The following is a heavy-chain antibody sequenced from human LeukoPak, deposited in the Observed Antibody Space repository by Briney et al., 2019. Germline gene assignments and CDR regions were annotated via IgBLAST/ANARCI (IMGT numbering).Heavy chain of an antibody. CDR2: INPNSGGT. V-gene: IGHV1-2*06. D-gene: IGHD3-10*01. J-gene: IGHJ4*02. CDR1: GYTFTGYY. CDR3: ARAMVRGVITPDY. Sequence: ASVKVSCKASGYTFTGYYMHWVRQAPGQGLEWMGRINPNSGGTNYARKFQGRVTMTRDTSISTAYMELSRLRSDDTAVYYCARAMVRGVITPDYWGQGTLVTVSS.